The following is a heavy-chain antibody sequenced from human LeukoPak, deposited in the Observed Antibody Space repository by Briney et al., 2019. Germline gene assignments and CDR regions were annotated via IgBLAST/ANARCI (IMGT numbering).Heavy chain of an antibody. CDR1: GFTFSRYW. CDR3: AKSYNGYESKPDY. J-gene: IGHJ4*02. Sequence: GGSLRLSCAASGFTFSRYWMSWVRQAPGKGLEWVSSISNSGGRTFYTDSVKGRFTISRDNSKITLYLQMNSLRAEDTAVYYCAKSYNGYESKPDYWGQGTLVTVSS. D-gene: IGHD5-12*01. V-gene: IGHV3-23*01. CDR2: ISNSGGRT.